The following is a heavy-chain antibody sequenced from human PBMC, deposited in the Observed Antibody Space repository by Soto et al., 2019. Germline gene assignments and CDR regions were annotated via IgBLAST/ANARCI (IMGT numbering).Heavy chain of an antibody. CDR1: GFTFSNYW. Sequence: EVQLVESGGDLVQPGGSLRLSCAASGFTFSNYWMHWVRQAPGKGLMWVSRINTDGSRATYADSVQGRFGISRDNAKNKVYLQMNSLRAEDTAVYYCARVKLGSYDWVDPWGQGTLVTVSS. J-gene: IGHJ5*02. V-gene: IGHV3-74*01. D-gene: IGHD3-16*01. CDR3: ARVKLGSYDWVDP. CDR2: INTDGSRA.